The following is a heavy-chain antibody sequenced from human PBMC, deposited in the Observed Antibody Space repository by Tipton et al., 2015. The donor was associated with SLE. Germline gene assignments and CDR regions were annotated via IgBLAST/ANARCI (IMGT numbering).Heavy chain of an antibody. V-gene: IGHV4-39*01. CDR1: GGSISSSRYY. CDR3: ASLKWEPPFGYFDY. J-gene: IGHJ4*02. D-gene: IGHD1-26*01. Sequence: TLSLTCTVSGGSISSSRYYWGWFRPPQGKGQEWIGIIYSSGITYYNPSLKSRVTISVDTSKNQFSLKLSSVTAADTAGYYCASLKWEPPFGYFDYWGQGT. CDR2: IYSSGIT.